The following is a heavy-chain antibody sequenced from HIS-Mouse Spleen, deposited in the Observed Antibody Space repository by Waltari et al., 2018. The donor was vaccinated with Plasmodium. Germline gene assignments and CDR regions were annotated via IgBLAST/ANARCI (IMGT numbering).Heavy chain of an antibody. CDR2: IYYSWST. D-gene: IGHD6-13*01. CDR1: GGSISSSSYY. Sequence: QLQLQESGPGLVKPSETLSLTCPVSGGSISSSSYYWGWIRQPPGKGLEWIGSIYYSWSTYYNPSLKSRVTISVDTSKNQFSLKLSSVTAADTAVYYCARVTAAAGTSWGQGTLVTVSS. CDR3: ARVTAAAGTS. J-gene: IGHJ5*02. V-gene: IGHV4-39*07.